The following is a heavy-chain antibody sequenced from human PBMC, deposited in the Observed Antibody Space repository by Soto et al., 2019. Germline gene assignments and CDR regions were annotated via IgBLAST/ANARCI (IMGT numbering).Heavy chain of an antibody. J-gene: IGHJ4*02. V-gene: IGHV4-39*01. CDR2: IYRSGAT. D-gene: IGHD6-6*01. Sequence: PSETLSLTCFVFGASISSIPDGWGWVRQPPGKGPEWIGSIYRSGATYYNPSLESRVSISVDTSKNQLSLKLTSVIAADQAAYDCQRLSGSSFFSYWGQGIRVNVS. CDR1: GASISSIPDG. CDR3: QRLSGSSFFSY.